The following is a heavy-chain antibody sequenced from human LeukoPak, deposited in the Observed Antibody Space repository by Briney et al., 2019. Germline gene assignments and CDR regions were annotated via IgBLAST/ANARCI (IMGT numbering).Heavy chain of an antibody. V-gene: IGHV3-33*01. CDR1: GFTFSSYG. CDR2: IWDDGSNK. D-gene: IGHD6-19*01. CDR3: AIIAVAGITPSPKWVSPAFDI. Sequence: PGRSLRLSCAGSGFTFSSYGMHWVRQAPGKGLEWVAVIWDDGSNKYYADSVKGRFTISRDNSKNTLYLQMNSLRGEDTAVYYCAIIAVAGITPSPKWVSPAFDIWGQGTMVTVSS. J-gene: IGHJ3*02.